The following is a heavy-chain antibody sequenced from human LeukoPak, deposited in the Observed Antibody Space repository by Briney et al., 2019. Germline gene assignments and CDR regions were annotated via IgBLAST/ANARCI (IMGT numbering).Heavy chain of an antibody. Sequence: SETLSLTCTVSGGSISSFYWTWIRQSPGKGLEWIGYIYNTGTTDYNPSLKSRVTISVDTSKNQFSLKLSSVTAADTAVYYCNGFPYCSSTSCYYDAFDIWGQGTMVTVSS. CDR1: GGSISSFY. J-gene: IGHJ3*02. CDR2: IYNTGTT. CDR3: NGFPYCSSTSCYYDAFDI. V-gene: IGHV4-59*12. D-gene: IGHD2-2*01.